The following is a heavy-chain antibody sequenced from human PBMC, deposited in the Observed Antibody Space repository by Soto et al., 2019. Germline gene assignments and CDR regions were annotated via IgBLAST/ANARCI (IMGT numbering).Heavy chain of an antibody. D-gene: IGHD6-13*01. CDR1: GGSIRSGDYY. CDR3: ARYFGVAAAGPFYY. V-gene: IGHV4-31*03. Sequence: QVQLQESGPGLVKPSQTLSLTCTVSGGSIRSGDYYWSWIRQHPGKGLEWIGYIYYSGSTYYNPSLKSRLTISVDTSRNKFSLKLSSMTVADTDVYYCARYFGVAAAGPFYYWGHCTLVTVSS. J-gene: IGHJ4*01. CDR2: IYYSGST.